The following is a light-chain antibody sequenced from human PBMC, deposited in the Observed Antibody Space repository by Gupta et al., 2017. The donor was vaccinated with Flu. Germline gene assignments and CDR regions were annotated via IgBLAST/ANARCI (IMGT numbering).Light chain of an antibody. CDR3: GTWDNSLSAVSYV. CDR1: SSNIGNNY. V-gene: IGLV1-51*01. J-gene: IGLJ1*01. CDR2: DNN. Sequence: GSSSNIGNNYVSWYQQLPGTAPKLLIYDNNKRPSGIPDRFSGSKSGSLATLGITGLQTGDEADYYCGTWDNSLSAVSYVFGPGTKVTVL.